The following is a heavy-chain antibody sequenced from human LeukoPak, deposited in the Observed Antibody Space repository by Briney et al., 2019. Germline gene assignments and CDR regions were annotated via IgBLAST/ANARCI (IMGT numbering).Heavy chain of an antibody. V-gene: IGHV3-74*01. Sequence: GGSLRLSCAASGFTFSSYWMHWVRQAPGKGLVWVSRIDTDGRTTTYADSMKGRFTISRDNAKNTLYLQMNSLRVEDTAVYYCAREAVPAAYMDVWGKGTTVTVSS. CDR1: GFTFSSYW. D-gene: IGHD2-2*01. CDR3: AREAVPAAYMDV. J-gene: IGHJ6*03. CDR2: IDTDGRTT.